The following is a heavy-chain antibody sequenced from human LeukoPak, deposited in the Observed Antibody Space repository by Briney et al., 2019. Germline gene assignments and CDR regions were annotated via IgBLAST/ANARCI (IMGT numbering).Heavy chain of an antibody. D-gene: IGHD3-22*01. CDR2: IYYIGGT. CDR1: GGSIRSYY. Sequence: PSETLSLTCTVSGGSIRSYYWSWIRQPPGKGLEWIGYIYYIGGTNYNPSLKSRVTISLDTSKNQFSLKLNSVTAADTAVYYCARRYDTSGSLDYWGQGTLVTVSS. J-gene: IGHJ4*02. V-gene: IGHV4-59*08. CDR3: ARRYDTSGSLDY.